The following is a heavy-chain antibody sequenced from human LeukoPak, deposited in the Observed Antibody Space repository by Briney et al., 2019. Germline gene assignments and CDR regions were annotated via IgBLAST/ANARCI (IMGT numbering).Heavy chain of an antibody. V-gene: IGHV3-30*03. Sequence: PGGSLRLSCAASGFTFSSYGMHWVRQAPGKGLEWVAVISYDGSNKYYADSVKGRFTISRDNSKNTLYLQMNSLRAEDTAVYYCARGRSPSSYGMDVWGQGTTVTVSS. J-gene: IGHJ6*02. CDR3: ARGRSPSSYGMDV. D-gene: IGHD6-6*01. CDR2: ISYDGSNK. CDR1: GFTFSSYG.